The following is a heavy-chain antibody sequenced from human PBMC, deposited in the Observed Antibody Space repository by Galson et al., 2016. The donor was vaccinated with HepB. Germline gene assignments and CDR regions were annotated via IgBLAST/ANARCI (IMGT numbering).Heavy chain of an antibody. Sequence: SVKVSCKVSGYSLTELSLHWVRQLPATGLEWMAGFDPEDGETIYAQEFQGRVSVTADSSIDTAYMELSSLKSEDTAVYFCAIAFYYDGSGYSLPPHTDVWGKGTTVTVSS. D-gene: IGHD3-22*01. V-gene: IGHV1-24*01. J-gene: IGHJ6*03. CDR1: GYSLTELS. CDR3: AIAFYYDGSGYSLPPHTDV. CDR2: FDPEDGET.